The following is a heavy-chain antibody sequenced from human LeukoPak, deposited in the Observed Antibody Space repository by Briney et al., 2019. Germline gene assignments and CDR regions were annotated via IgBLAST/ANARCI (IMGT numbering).Heavy chain of an antibody. CDR3: ARHYGP. D-gene: IGHD3-10*01. CDR2: IYDSGST. V-gene: IGHV4-39*01. Sequence: SETLSLTCIVSGGSISGYYWSWIRQPPGKGLEWIGSIYDSGSTYYNPSLKSRVTISVDTSKNQFSLKLNSVTAADTAVYYCARHYGPWGQGTLVTVSS. J-gene: IGHJ5*02. CDR1: GGSISGYY.